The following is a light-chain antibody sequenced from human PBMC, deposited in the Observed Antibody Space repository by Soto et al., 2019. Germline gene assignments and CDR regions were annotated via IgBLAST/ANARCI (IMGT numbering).Light chain of an antibody. V-gene: IGKV3-20*01. CDR3: QQCGNSVWT. CDR2: GAS. J-gene: IGKJ1*01. Sequence: EIVLTQSPGTLSLSPGERATLSCRASQSVRSSYLAWYQQKPGQAPRLLIYGASSRATGIPDRFSGSGSGTDFTLTISRLEPEDFAVFYCQQCGNSVWTFGQGTKVEIK. CDR1: QSVRSSY.